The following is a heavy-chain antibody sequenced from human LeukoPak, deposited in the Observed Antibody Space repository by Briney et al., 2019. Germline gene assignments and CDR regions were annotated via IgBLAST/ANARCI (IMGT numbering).Heavy chain of an antibody. D-gene: IGHD2-2*02. J-gene: IGHJ6*03. CDR2: IIPIFGTA. CDR1: GGTFSSYA. V-gene: IGHV1-69*05. CDR3: AMPTTGLGVVVPAAIQRGYYYYYMDV. Sequence: GASVKVSCKASGGTFSSYAISWVRQAPGQGLEWMGGIIPIFGTANYAQKFQGRVTITTDESTSTAYMELSSLRSEDTAVYYCAMPTTGLGVVVPAAIQRGYYYYYMDVWGKGTTVTVSS.